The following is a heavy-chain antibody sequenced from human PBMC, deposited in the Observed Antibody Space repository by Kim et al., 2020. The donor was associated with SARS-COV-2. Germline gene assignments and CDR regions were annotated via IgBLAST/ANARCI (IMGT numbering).Heavy chain of an antibody. Sequence: LKRRVTISVDTSKNQFSLKLSSVTAADTAVYYCARWVHSSSWYGHNWFDPWGQGTLVTVSS. CDR3: ARWVHSSSWYGHNWFDP. V-gene: IGHV4-39*01. J-gene: IGHJ5*02. D-gene: IGHD6-13*01.